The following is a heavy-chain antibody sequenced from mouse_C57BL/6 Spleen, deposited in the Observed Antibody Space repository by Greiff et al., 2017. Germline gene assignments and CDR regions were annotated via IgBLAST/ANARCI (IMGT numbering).Heavy chain of an antibody. J-gene: IGHJ2*01. V-gene: IGHV3-1*01. CDR1: GYSITSGYD. Sequence: DVKLVESGPGMVKPSQSLSLTCTVTGYSITSGYDWHWIRHFPGNKLEWRGYIRYSGSTNYNPSLKSRISITHDTSKNHFFLKLTSVTAEDTATYYCSRENDGYYFDYWGQGTTLTVSS. CDR2: IRYSGST. D-gene: IGHD2-12*01. CDR3: SRENDGYYFDY.